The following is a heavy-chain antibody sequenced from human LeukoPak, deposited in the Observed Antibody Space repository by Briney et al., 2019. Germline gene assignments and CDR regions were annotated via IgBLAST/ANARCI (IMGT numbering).Heavy chain of an antibody. D-gene: IGHD5-12*01. CDR1: GGSFSTYA. V-gene: IGHV1-69*04. CDR3: ARDRGGGFDLAFFDH. J-gene: IGHJ4*02. CDR2: LIPVLGMS. Sequence: SVKVSCKSSGGSFSTYAVNWVRQAPGQGLEWMGRLIPVLGMSHYAPGFQGRVTLTADRTTNTAYMELDRLTSDDTAVYFCARDRGGGFDLAFFDHWGQGTLVTVSS.